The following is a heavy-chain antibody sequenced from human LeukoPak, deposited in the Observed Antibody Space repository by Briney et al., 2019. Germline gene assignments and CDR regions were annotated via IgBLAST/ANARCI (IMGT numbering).Heavy chain of an antibody. CDR3: ARDMETYSSSSPWFDP. CDR2: SSAYNGNT. CDR1: GYTFTSFG. D-gene: IGHD6-6*01. V-gene: IGHV1-18*01. J-gene: IGHJ5*02. Sequence: GASVKVSCKASGYTFTSFGISWVRQAPGQGLEWMGWSSAYNGNTNYAQKFQGRVTMTTDTSTSTAYMEVRSLRSDDTAVYYCARDMETYSSSSPWFDPWGQGTLVTVSS.